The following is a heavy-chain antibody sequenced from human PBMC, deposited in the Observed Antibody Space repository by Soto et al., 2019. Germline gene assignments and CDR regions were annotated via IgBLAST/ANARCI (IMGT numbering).Heavy chain of an antibody. Sequence: QVQLQESGPRLVKPSQTLALTCTVSGVSVSSSGHYWNWVRQHQGKGLEWIGYIDSSGATYLNPSLKDRLAMSVDPSQNQFSLKVTSVTAAYTAVYYCALGHFIDVWGKGTTVTVSS. D-gene: IGHD3-16*01. CDR3: ALGHFIDV. J-gene: IGHJ6*03. V-gene: IGHV4-31*03. CDR1: GVSVSSSGHY. CDR2: IDSSGAT.